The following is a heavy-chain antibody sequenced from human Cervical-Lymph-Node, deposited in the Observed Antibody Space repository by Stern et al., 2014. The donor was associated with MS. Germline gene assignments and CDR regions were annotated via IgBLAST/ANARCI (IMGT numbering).Heavy chain of an antibody. CDR1: GFPFSNFW. D-gene: IGHD1-1*01. CDR2: IKGDGSER. V-gene: IGHV3-7*01. CDR3: VYGHDSGA. Sequence: EVQLVESGGGLDQPGGSLRLSCAASGFPFSNFWMNWVRQTPGKGLQWVAHIKGDGSERYYMDAVKGRFTISRDNTKNSLSLQMNSLRVEDTGVYHCVYGHDSGAWGQGTLVTVSS. J-gene: IGHJ5*02.